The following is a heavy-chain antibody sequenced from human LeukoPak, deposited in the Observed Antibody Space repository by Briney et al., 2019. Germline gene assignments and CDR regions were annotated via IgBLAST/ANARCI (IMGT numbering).Heavy chain of an antibody. D-gene: IGHD3-22*01. Sequence: ASVKVSCTAAGGTFSSYTVSLVRQAPGQGLEWMGGIIPIFGTANYAQKFQGRVTITADESTSTAYMELSSLRSEDTAVYYCAREPPDRHDDESSDYYFAYWGQGTLVTVSS. CDR1: GGTFSSYT. J-gene: IGHJ4*02. V-gene: IGHV1-69*13. CDR3: AREPPDRHDDESSDYYFAY. CDR2: IIPIFGTA.